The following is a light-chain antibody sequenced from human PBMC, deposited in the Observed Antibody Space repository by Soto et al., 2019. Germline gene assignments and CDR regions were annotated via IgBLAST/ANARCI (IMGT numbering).Light chain of an antibody. V-gene: IGKV1-5*03. CDR2: KAS. Sequence: DIQMNQSPSALSGSVGDRVTITCRASQTISSWLAWYQQKPGKAPKLLIYKASTLKSGVPSRFSGSGSGTEFTLTISSLQPDDFATYYCHQYDTYWTFGQGTKV. CDR3: HQYDTYWT. J-gene: IGKJ1*01. CDR1: QTISSW.